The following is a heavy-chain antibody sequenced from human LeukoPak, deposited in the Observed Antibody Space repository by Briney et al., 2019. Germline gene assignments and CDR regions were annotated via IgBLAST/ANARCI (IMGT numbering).Heavy chain of an antibody. Sequence: GASVKVSFKASGYTFTGYYMHWVRQAPGQGLEWMGWINPNSGGTNYAQKFQGRVTMTRDTSISTAYMELSRLRSDDTAVYYCARGYSSGWYNWFDPWGQGTLVTVSS. CDR3: ARGYSSGWYNWFDP. J-gene: IGHJ5*02. V-gene: IGHV1-2*02. CDR1: GYTFTGYY. D-gene: IGHD6-19*01. CDR2: INPNSGGT.